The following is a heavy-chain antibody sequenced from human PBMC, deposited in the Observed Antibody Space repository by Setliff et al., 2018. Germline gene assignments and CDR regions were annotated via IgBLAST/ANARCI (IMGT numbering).Heavy chain of an antibody. D-gene: IGHD2-15*01. J-gene: IGHJ3*02. CDR1: EFTLSTYW. V-gene: IGHV3-48*04. Sequence: GGSLRLSCAASEFTLSTYWIHWVRQAPGKGLEWISYIHGSNGATYYADSVKGRFTISRDNAKNSLFLQMNSLGAEDTAMYYCARDVGYGSNLGAFDIWGQGTMVTVSS. CDR3: ARDVGYGSNLGAFDI. CDR2: IHGSNGAT.